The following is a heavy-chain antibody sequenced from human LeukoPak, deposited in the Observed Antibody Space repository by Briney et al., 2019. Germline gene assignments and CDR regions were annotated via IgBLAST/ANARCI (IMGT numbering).Heavy chain of an antibody. Sequence: SQTLSLTCTVSGGSISSCGYYWSWIRQHPGKGLEWIWYIYYSGSTYYNPSLKSRVTISVDTSKNQFSLKLSSVTAADTAVYYCARLVRLSGFDYWGQGTLVTVSS. V-gene: IGHV4-31*03. CDR1: GGSISSCGYY. J-gene: IGHJ4*02. CDR2: IYYSGST. D-gene: IGHD3-10*01. CDR3: ARLVRLSGFDY.